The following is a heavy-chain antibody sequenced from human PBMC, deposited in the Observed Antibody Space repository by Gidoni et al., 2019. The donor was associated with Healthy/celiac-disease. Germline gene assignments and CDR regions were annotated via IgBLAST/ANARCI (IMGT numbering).Heavy chain of an antibody. Sequence: EVQLLESGGGLVQPGGSLRLSCAASGFTFSSYAMSWVRQAPGKGLEGVSAISGNGGSTYYAASVKVRFTISRDNSKNTLYLQMNSLRAEDTAVYYCANIPTKDIVVVPAAIRDYWGQGTLVTVSS. CDR2: ISGNGGST. CDR1: GFTFSSYA. D-gene: IGHD2-2*01. V-gene: IGHV3-23*01. CDR3: ANIPTKDIVVVPAAIRDY. J-gene: IGHJ4*02.